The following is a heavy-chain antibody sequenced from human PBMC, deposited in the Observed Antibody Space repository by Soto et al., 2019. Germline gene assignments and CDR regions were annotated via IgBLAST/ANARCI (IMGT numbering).Heavy chain of an antibody. J-gene: IGHJ3*02. CDR3: ARLPTYYYGSGSYYGAFDI. CDR2: IYPGDSDT. Sequence: GESLKISCEGSGYSFTSYWIGWVRQMPGKGLEWMGIIYPGDSDTRYSPSFQGQVTISADKSISTAYLQWSSLKASDTAMYYCARLPTYYYGSGSYYGAFDIWGQGTMVTVSS. V-gene: IGHV5-51*01. CDR1: GYSFTSYW. D-gene: IGHD3-10*01.